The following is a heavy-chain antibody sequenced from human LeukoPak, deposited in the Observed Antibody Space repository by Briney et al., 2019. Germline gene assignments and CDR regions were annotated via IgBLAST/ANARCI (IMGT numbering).Heavy chain of an antibody. CDR2: INHSGST. CDR3: ARGRRGYSYGNARDYYYYMDV. D-gene: IGHD5-18*01. V-gene: IGHV4-34*01. J-gene: IGHJ6*03. Sequence: SETLSLTCAVYGGSLSGYYWSWIRQPPGKGLEWIGEINHSGSTNYNPSLKSRVTISVDTSKNQFSLKLSSVTAADTAVYYCARGRRGYSYGNARDYYYYMDVWGKGTTVTVSS. CDR1: GGSLSGYY.